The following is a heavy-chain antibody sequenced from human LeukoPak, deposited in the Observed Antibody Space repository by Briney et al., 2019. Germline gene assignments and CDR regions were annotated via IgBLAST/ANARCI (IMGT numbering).Heavy chain of an antibody. Sequence: PSETLSLTCAVSGYSISSGYYWGWIRQPPGKRLEWIGSIYHSGSTYYNPSLKSRVTISVDTSKNQFSLKLSSVTAADTAVYYCAREGDYGDPLYYFDYWGQGTLVTVSS. CDR1: GYSISSGYY. J-gene: IGHJ4*02. D-gene: IGHD4-17*01. CDR2: IYHSGST. CDR3: AREGDYGDPLYYFDY. V-gene: IGHV4-38-2*02.